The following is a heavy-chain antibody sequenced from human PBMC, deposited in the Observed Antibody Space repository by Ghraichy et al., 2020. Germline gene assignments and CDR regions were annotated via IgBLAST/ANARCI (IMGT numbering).Heavy chain of an antibody. V-gene: IGHV3-21*01. CDR3: ASDQYCSSTSCYKKSSGWSQINWFDP. Sequence: GGSLRLSCAASGFTFSSYSMNWVRQAPGKGLEWVSSISSSSSYIYYADSVKGRFTISRDNAKNSLYLQMNSLRAEDTAVYYCASDQYCSSTSCYKKSSGWSQINWFDPWGQGTLVTVSS. J-gene: IGHJ5*02. D-gene: IGHD2-2*02. CDR2: ISSSSSYI. CDR1: GFTFSSYS.